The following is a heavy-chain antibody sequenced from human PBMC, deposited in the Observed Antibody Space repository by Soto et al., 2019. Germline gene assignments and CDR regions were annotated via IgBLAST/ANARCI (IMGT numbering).Heavy chain of an antibody. J-gene: IGHJ4*02. V-gene: IGHV1-2*04. CDR1: GYTFTGYF. CDR3: ARSVAGYYFDY. Sequence: ASVKVSCKASGYTFTGYFMDWVRQAPGQGLEWMGWINPNSGGTNYAQKFQGWVTMTRDTSISTAYMELSRLRSDDTAVYYCARSVAGYYFDYWGQGTLVTVSS. D-gene: IGHD6-13*01. CDR2: INPNSGGT.